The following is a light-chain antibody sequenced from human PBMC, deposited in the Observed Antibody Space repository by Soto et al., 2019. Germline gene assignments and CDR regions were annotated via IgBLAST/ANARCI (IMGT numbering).Light chain of an antibody. CDR3: SSYTNSNTPYV. Sequence: QPVLTQPASVSGSPGQSITISCTGTSSDVGGYNYVSWYQQHPGKAPKLIIYDVSNRPSGVSNRFSGSKSGNTASLTISGLQAEDEADYYCSSYTNSNTPYVFGTGTKLTVL. CDR2: DVS. J-gene: IGLJ1*01. CDR1: SSDVGGYNY. V-gene: IGLV2-14*01.